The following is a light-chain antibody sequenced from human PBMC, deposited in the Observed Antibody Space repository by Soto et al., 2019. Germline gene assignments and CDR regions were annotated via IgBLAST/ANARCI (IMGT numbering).Light chain of an antibody. CDR2: SNN. CDR1: SSNIGSHT. V-gene: IGLV1-44*01. Sequence: QSVLTQPPSASGTPGQRVTISCSGSSSNIGSHTVNWYQQVPATAPKLLIYSNNQRPSGVPDRFSGSKSGTTASLAISGLHSEDEADYYCAAWDDSLKGYVFGTGTKVTVL. J-gene: IGLJ1*01. CDR3: AAWDDSLKGYV.